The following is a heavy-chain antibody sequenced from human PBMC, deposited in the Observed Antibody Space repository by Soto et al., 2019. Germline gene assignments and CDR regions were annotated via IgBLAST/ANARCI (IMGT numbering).Heavy chain of an antibody. J-gene: IGHJ3*02. V-gene: IGHV3-53*02. CDR3: ARDRPGDEGDAFDI. CDR2: LYSGGST. CDR1: GLTVSRNY. D-gene: IGHD3-10*01. Sequence: EVQLVETGGGLIQPGGSLRLSCAASGLTVSRNYMNWVRQAPGKGLEWVSVLYSGGSTHYAGSVKGRFIISRDNSKNRLYVQMNSLRVEDTAVNYCARDRPGDEGDAFDIWGHGTMVTVSS.